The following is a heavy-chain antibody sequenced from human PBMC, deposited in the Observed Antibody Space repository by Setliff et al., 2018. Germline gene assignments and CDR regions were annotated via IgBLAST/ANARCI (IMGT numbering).Heavy chain of an antibody. CDR1: GGSISSSSYY. J-gene: IGHJ4*02. D-gene: IGHD2-8*02. CDR3: TVYNTGSSKDHY. CDR2: IYYTTNG. Sequence: PSETLSLTCTVSGGSISSSSYYWGWIRQPPGKGLEWIGSIYYTTNGHYNPSLKSRVTISVDTSKNQFSLKLSSVTAADTALYYCTVYNTGSSKDHYWGQGTPVTVSS. V-gene: IGHV4-39*07.